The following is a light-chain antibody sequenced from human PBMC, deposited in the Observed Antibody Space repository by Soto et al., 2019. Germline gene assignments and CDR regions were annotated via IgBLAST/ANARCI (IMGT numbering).Light chain of an antibody. CDR3: NSYTRSTTLV. J-gene: IGLJ1*01. Sequence: QSALTQPASVSGSPGQSITISCTGTSSDVGAYNYVSWYQQHPGKAPKLMIYEVSNRPSGVSNRFSGSESGNTASLTISGLQAEDEADYYCNSYTRSTTLVFGTGTKLTVL. CDR1: SSDVGAYNY. CDR2: EVS. V-gene: IGLV2-14*01.